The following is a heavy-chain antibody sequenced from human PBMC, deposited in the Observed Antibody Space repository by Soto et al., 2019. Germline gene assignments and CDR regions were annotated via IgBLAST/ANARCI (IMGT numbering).Heavy chain of an antibody. V-gene: IGHV4-34*01. J-gene: IGHJ5*02. Sequence: SLTCAVYGGSFSGYYWSWIRQPPGKGLEWIGEINHSGSTNYNPSLKSRVTISVDTSKNQFSLKLSSVTAADTAVYYCARGFEGYCSGGSCDVDPWGQGTLVTVSS. CDR1: GGSFSGYY. CDR3: ARGFEGYCSGGSCDVDP. D-gene: IGHD2-15*01. CDR2: INHSGST.